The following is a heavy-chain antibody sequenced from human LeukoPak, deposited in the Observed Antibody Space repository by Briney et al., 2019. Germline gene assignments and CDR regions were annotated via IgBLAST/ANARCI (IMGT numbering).Heavy chain of an antibody. Sequence: SETLSLTCTVSGGSIRSTTYYWGWIRQPPGKGLEWIASIYYTGNTYYNPSLMSRVTISVDTSNNQFSLKLSSVTAADTAVYYCARQVGMTAAAVHDPWGQGTLVTVSS. CDR1: GGSIRSTTYY. D-gene: IGHD6-25*01. V-gene: IGHV4-39*01. CDR3: ARQVGMTAAAVHDP. CDR2: IYYTGNT. J-gene: IGHJ5*02.